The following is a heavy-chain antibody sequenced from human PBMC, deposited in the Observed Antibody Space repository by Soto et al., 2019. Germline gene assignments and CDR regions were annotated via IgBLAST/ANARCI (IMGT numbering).Heavy chain of an antibody. J-gene: IGHJ4*02. V-gene: IGHV3-23*01. CDR1: GFTFSSYA. D-gene: IGHD3-3*01. CDR2: ISGSGGST. CDR3: AKVSRQMEWLFTKYYFDY. Sequence: EVQLLESGGGLVQPGGSLRLSCAASGFTFSSYAMSWVRQAPGKGLEWVSAISGSGGSTYYADSVKGRFTISRDNSKNPLYLQMNSLRAEDTAVYYCAKVSRQMEWLFTKYYFDYWGQGTLVTVSS.